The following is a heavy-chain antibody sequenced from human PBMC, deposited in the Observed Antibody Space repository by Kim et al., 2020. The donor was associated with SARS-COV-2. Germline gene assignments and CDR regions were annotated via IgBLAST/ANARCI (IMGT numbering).Heavy chain of an antibody. CDR2: YSDDRT. V-gene: IGHV3-53*01. CDR3: ARDSDY. Sequence: YSDDRTYYADSVKGRFTISRDNSKNTLHLQMNSLRAEDTAVYYCARDSDYWGQGTLVTVSS. J-gene: IGHJ4*02.